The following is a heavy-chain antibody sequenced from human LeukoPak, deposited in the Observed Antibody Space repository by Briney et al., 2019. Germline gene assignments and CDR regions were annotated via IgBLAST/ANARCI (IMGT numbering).Heavy chain of an antibody. J-gene: IGHJ5*02. CDR1: GYTFTGYY. D-gene: IGHD1-26*01. V-gene: IGHV1-2*02. Sequence: ASVKVSCKASGYTFTGYYMHWVRQAPGQGLEWMGWINPNSGGTNYAQKFQGRVTMTRDTSISAAYMELSRLRSDDTAVYYCARDPGATISGWFDPWGQGTLVTVSS. CDR3: ARDPGATISGWFDP. CDR2: INPNSGGT.